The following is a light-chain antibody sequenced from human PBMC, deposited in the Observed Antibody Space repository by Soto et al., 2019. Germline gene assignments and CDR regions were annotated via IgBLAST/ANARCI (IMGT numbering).Light chain of an antibody. CDR2: GSS. CDR3: QQYSRSPIFT. J-gene: IGKJ3*01. CDR1: QSVSTSY. V-gene: IGKV3-20*01. Sequence: EIVLTQSPGTLSLSPGERATLSCRASQSVSTSYLAWYQQKPGQAPRLLIYGSSSRATGIPGRFSGSGSGTDFTLTISRLEPEDFAVYYCQQYSRSPIFTFGPGTKVEIK.